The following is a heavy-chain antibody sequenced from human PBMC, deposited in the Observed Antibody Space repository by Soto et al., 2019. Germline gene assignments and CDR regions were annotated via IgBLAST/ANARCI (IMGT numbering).Heavy chain of an antibody. CDR1: GGSFSGYY. CDR3: ARMQQLVPRYYYYNYMDV. CDR2: INHSGST. J-gene: IGHJ6*03. D-gene: IGHD6-13*01. Sequence: PSETLSLTCAVYGGSFSGYYWSWIRQPPGKGLEWIGEINHSGSTNYNPSLKSRVTISVDTSKNQFSLKLSSVTAADTAVYYCARMQQLVPRYYYYNYMDVWGKGTTVTVS. V-gene: IGHV4-34*01.